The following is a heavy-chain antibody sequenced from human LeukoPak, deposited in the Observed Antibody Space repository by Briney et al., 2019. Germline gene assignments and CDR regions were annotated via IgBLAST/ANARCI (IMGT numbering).Heavy chain of an antibody. CDR2: IIPIFGTA. Sequence: SVKVSCKASGGTFSSYAISCVRQAPGQGLEWMGGIIPIFGTANYAQKYQGRVTITTEESTSNAYMELSSLRSEDTAVYYCARGMKIYYDSSGYFVWGQGTLVTVSS. J-gene: IGHJ4*02. CDR1: GGTFSSYA. CDR3: ARGMKIYYDSSGYFV. D-gene: IGHD3-22*01. V-gene: IGHV1-69*05.